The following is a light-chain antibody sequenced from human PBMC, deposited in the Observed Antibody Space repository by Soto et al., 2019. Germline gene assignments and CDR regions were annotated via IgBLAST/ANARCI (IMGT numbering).Light chain of an antibody. J-gene: IGKJ1*01. Sequence: DIVMTQSPDSLAVSLGERATINCKSSQSVLYSSNNKNFLAWYQQKPGQPPKLLIYWASTRESGVPDRFSCSGSGKDFTLTIRSLQAEDVAVYYCQQYYSTRRTFGQGTKVDIK. CDR1: QSVLYSSNNKNF. CDR2: WAS. V-gene: IGKV4-1*01. CDR3: QQYYSTRRT.